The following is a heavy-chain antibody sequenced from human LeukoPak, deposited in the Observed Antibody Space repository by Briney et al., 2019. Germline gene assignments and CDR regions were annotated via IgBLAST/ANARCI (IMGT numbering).Heavy chain of an antibody. Sequence: KPSETLSLTCAVYGGSFSGYYWSWIRQPPGKGLEWIGEINHSGSTNYNPSLKSRVTISVDTSKNQFSLKLSSVTAADTAVYYCARVSCSSTSCYRPASWFDPWRQGTLVTVSS. CDR2: INHSGST. V-gene: IGHV4-34*01. CDR1: GGSFSGYY. CDR3: ARVSCSSTSCYRPASWFDP. D-gene: IGHD2-2*01. J-gene: IGHJ5*02.